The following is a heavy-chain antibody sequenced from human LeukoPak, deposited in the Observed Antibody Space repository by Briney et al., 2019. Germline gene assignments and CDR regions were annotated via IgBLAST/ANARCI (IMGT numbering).Heavy chain of an antibody. D-gene: IGHD5-18*01. J-gene: IGHJ6*02. Sequence: SVKVSCKASGGTFSSYAISWVRQAPGQGLEWMGRIIPILGIANYAQKFQGRVTITADKSTSTAYMELSSLRSEDTAVYYCARDRGVTAMVIFNGMDVWGQGTTVTVSS. CDR1: GGTFSSYA. CDR2: IIPILGIA. CDR3: ARDRGVTAMVIFNGMDV. V-gene: IGHV1-69*04.